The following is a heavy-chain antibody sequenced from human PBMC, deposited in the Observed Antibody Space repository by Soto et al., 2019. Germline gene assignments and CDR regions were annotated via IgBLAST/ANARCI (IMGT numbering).Heavy chain of an antibody. D-gene: IGHD1-7*01. V-gene: IGHV4-34*01. J-gene: IGHJ5*02. CDR1: GGSFSGYY. CDR2: INHSGST. CDR3: ARERGGITGTTWFDP. Sequence: PSETLSLTCAVYGGSFSGYYWTWIRQPPGTGLEWIGEINHSGSTNYNPSLKSRVTISVDTSKNQFSLKLTSVTAADTAVYYCARERGGITGTTWFDPWGQGTLVTVSS.